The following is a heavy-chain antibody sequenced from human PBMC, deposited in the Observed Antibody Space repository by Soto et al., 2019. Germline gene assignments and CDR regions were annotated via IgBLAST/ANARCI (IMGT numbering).Heavy chain of an antibody. D-gene: IGHD4-17*01. CDR3: AVTVTTHYGMDV. CDR1: GGTFSSYA. CDR2: IIPIFGTA. V-gene: IGHV1-69*01. J-gene: IGHJ6*02. Sequence: QVQLVQSGAEVKKPGSSVKVSCKASGGTFSSYAISWVRQAPGQGLEWMGGIIPIFGTANYAQKFQGRVTISADESPSTAYLELRSLRSEDTAVYYCAVTVTTHYGMDVWGQGTTVTVSS.